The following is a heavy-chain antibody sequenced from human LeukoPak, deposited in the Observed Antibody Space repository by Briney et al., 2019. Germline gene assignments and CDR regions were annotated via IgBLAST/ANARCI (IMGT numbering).Heavy chain of an antibody. V-gene: IGHV4-59*01. Sequence: SETLSRNGTGSGGSSSGYYWSWIRQRPGQGLEGCGYIYYSGSTNYNPSLKSRVTISADTSKNQFSLRLSSVTAADSAVYFCARGGGSYPYYFDYWGQGTLVTVSS. CDR2: IYYSGST. J-gene: IGHJ4*02. CDR1: GGSSSGYY. CDR3: ARGGGSYPYYFDY. D-gene: IGHD1-26*01.